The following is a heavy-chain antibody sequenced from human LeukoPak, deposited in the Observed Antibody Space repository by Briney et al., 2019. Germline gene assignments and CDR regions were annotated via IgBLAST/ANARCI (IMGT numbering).Heavy chain of an antibody. Sequence: PAETLSLTCTVSGGSISSYYWSWIRQPPGKGREWIGDIYYSGSTHYNPSLKSRVTISVDTSKNQFSLKLSSVTAADTAVYYCARYGCSGGSCYFAHSYYYGMDVWGQGTTVTVSS. CDR2: IYYSGST. J-gene: IGHJ6*02. CDR3: ARYGCSGGSCYFAHSYYYGMDV. CDR1: GGSISSYY. V-gene: IGHV4-59*01. D-gene: IGHD2-15*01.